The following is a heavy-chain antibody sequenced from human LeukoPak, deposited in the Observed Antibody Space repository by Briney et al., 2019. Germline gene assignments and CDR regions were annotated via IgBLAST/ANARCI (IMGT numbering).Heavy chain of an antibody. Sequence: GGSLRLSCAASGVTFSSYSMNWVRQAPGKGLEWISSISSSGTYIYYADSVKGRFTISRDNAKNSLYLQMNRLRAEDTAVYYCASGYGRARASDYWGHRTLVTVSS. CDR2: ISSSGTYI. CDR1: GVTFSSYS. V-gene: IGHV3-21*01. D-gene: IGHD1-26*01. J-gene: IGHJ4*01. CDR3: ASGYGRARASDY.